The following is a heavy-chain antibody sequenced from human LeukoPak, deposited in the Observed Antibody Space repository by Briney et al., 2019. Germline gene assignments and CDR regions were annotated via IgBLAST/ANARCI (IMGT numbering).Heavy chain of an antibody. Sequence: GGSLRLSCAASGFTFSNYWMTWVRQAPGKGLEWVATLEQDGSEKYYVDSVKGRFIIFRDNAKNSLYLQMNSLRAEDTAIYYCAREHGSMVRGVIGRSTDYYYQYYMDVWGKGTTVTVSS. CDR1: GFTFSNYW. CDR2: LEQDGSEK. D-gene: IGHD3-10*01. J-gene: IGHJ6*03. CDR3: AREHGSMVRGVIGRSTDYYYQYYMDV. V-gene: IGHV3-7*01.